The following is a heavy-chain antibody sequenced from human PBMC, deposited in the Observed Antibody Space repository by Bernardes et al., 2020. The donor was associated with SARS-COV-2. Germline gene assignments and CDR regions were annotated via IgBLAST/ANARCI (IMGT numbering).Heavy chain of an antibody. CDR1: GYTFSNYG. CDR2: ISPYSGNT. J-gene: IGHJ4*02. D-gene: IGHD3-3*01. Sequence: ASVKVSCKASGYTFSNYGISWVRLAPGQGLEWMGWISPYSGNTNYAQTFQDPVTMTTDTSTNTAYLEVRSLRTDDTAVYYCARDPVSSLFEVVVAYSDYWGQGTLVTVSS. V-gene: IGHV1-18*01. CDR3: ARDPVSSLFEVVVAYSDY.